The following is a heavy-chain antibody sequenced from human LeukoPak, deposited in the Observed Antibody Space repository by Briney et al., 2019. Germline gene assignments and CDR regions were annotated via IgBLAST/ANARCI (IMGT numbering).Heavy chain of an antibody. CDR1: GRSISSYY. J-gene: IGHJ5*02. CDR3: AQGGTRWFAP. Sequence: SETLSLTCPVSGRSISSYYCSSIRHPPGKGLEWIGYIYYSGNTNYNPSLKSRVTISVDTSKNKFSLNLSSVTAADTPVYYSAQGGTRWFAPPGQGTLGTVSS. D-gene: IGHD1-26*01. CDR2: IYYSGNT. V-gene: IGHV4-59*01.